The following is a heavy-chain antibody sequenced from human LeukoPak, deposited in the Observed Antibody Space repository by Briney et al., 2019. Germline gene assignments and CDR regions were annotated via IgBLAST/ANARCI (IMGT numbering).Heavy chain of an antibody. CDR1: GGTFSSYA. J-gene: IGHJ4*02. Sequence: SVTVSCKASGGTFSSYAISWVRQAPGQGLEWMGRIIPILGIANYAQKFQGRVTITADKSTSTAYMELSSLRSEDTAVYYCARGIAVAATDYWGQGTLVTVSS. CDR3: ARGIAVAATDY. V-gene: IGHV1-69*04. D-gene: IGHD6-19*01. CDR2: IIPILGIA.